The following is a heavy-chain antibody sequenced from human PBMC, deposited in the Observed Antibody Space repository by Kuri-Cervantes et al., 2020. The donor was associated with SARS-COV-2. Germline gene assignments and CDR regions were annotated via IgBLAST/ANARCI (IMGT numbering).Heavy chain of an antibody. CDR2: IYYSGST. CDR3: ARMDGYTLLDY. CDR1: GGSISSYY. Sequence: GSLRLSCTVSGGSISSYYWSWIRQPPGKGLEWIGYIYYSGSTNYNPSLKSRVTISVDTSKNQFSLKLSSVTAADTAVYYCARMDGYTLLDYWGQGTLVTVSS. V-gene: IGHV4-59*01. J-gene: IGHJ4*02. D-gene: IGHD5-24*01.